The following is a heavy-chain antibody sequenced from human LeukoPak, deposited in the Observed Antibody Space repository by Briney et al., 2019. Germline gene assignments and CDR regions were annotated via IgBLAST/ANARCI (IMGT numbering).Heavy chain of an antibody. D-gene: IGHD4-17*01. J-gene: IGHJ4*02. CDR3: ASESYGDYSAS. Sequence: PGGSLRLSCAASGFTLSSYWMHWVRQAPGKGLVWVSRINTDGSSTSYADSVKGRFTISRDNAKNTLYLQMNSLRAEDTAVYYCASESYGDYSASWGQGTLVTVSS. CDR1: GFTLSSYW. V-gene: IGHV3-74*01. CDR2: INTDGSST.